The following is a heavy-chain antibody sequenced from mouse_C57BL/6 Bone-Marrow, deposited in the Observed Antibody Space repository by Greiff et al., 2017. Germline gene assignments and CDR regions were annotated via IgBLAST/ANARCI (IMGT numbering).Heavy chain of an antibody. CDR1: GFNIKDDY. CDR2: IDPENGDT. CDR3: ARMGFAWFAY. D-gene: IGHD3-1*01. V-gene: IGHV14-4*01. J-gene: IGHJ3*01. Sequence: VQLKESGAELVRPGASVKLSCTASGFNIKDDYMHWVKQRPEQGLEWIGWIDPENGDTEYASKFQGKATITADTSSNTAYLQLSSLTSEDSAVYYCARMGFAWFAYWGQGTLVTVSA.